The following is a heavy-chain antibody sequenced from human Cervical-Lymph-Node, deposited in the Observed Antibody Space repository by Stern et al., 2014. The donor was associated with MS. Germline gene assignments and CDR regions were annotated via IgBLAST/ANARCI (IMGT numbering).Heavy chain of an antibody. D-gene: IGHD4-17*01. CDR2: ISYDGSNK. CDR3: ATMPDYGDYSWADY. CDR1: GFTFSSYG. J-gene: IGHJ4*02. Sequence: QVQLVESGGGVVQPGRSLRLSCAASGFTFSSYGMHWVRQAPGKGLEWVAVISYDGSNKYYADSVKGRFTISRDNSKNTLYLQMNSLRAEDTAVYYCATMPDYGDYSWADYWGQGTLVTVSS. V-gene: IGHV3-30*03.